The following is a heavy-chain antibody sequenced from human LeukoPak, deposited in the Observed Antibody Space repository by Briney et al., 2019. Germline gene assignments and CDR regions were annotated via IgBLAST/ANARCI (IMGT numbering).Heavy chain of an antibody. CDR1: GFTFSSYA. D-gene: IGHD3-3*01. V-gene: IGHV3-23*01. Sequence: GGSLRLSCAASGFTFSSYAMSWVRQAPGKGLEWVSAISGSGGSTYYADSVKGRFTISRDNSKNTLYLQMNSLRAEDTAVYYCVKAYDVWSGAPGDYWGQGTLVTVSS. CDR3: VKAYDVWSGAPGDY. CDR2: ISGSGGST. J-gene: IGHJ4*02.